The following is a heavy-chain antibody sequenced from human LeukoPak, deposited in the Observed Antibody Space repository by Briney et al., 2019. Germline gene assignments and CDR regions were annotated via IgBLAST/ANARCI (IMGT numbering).Heavy chain of an antibody. V-gene: IGHV3-23*01. CDR1: GFTFSNYA. CDR2: ISGSGGST. Sequence: GGSLRLSCAASGFTFSNYAMSWVRQAPGKGLEWVSAISGSGGSTYYADSVKGRFTISRDNSKNTLYLQMNSLRAEDTAVYYCAKSMLTAAVNYYYYYGMDVWGQGTTVTVSS. D-gene: IGHD2-2*01. CDR3: AKSMLTAAVNYYYYYGMDV. J-gene: IGHJ6*02.